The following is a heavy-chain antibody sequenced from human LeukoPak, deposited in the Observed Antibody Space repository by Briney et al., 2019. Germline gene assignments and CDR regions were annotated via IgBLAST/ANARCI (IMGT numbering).Heavy chain of an antibody. Sequence: GRSLRLSCAASGFIFSSYGMHWVRQAPGKGLEWVAIIWHDGSDKYYADSVKGRFTISRDNSKNTLYLQMNSLRAEDTAVYYCAKDHWNDVSDEYQVLFFIHGYWGQGTLVTVSS. J-gene: IGHJ4*02. CDR2: IWHDGSDK. D-gene: IGHD2-2*01. V-gene: IGHV3-33*06. CDR3: AKDHWNDVSDEYQVLFFIHGY. CDR1: GFIFSSYG.